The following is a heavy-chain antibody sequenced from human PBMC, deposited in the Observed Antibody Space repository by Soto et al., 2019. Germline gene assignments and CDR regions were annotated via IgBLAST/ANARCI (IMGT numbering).Heavy chain of an antibody. V-gene: IGHV3-30-3*01. CDR3: ARHIGYYYDSSGYSALDY. D-gene: IGHD3-22*01. J-gene: IGHJ4*02. CDR2: ISYDGSNK. CDR1: GFTFSSYA. Sequence: GGSLRLSCAASGFTFSSYAMHWVRQAPGKGLEWVAVISYDGSNKYYADSVKGRFTISRDNTKNTLYLQMNSLRAEDTAVYYCARHIGYYYDSSGYSALDYWGQGTMVTVSS.